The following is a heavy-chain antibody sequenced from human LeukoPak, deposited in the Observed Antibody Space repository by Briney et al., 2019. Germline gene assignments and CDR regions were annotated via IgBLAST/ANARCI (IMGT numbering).Heavy chain of an antibody. V-gene: IGHV3-7*01. J-gene: IGHJ4*02. Sequence: GGSLRLSCAASGFSFSSYWLMWVRQTPGKGPQWVATIKEDGRQTFYSDSVMGRFTISIDSAKNSLYLQMNGLRVEETAVYYCYGTRGYWGQGALVTVSS. CDR3: YGTRGY. CDR2: IKEDGRQT. D-gene: IGHD3-22*01. CDR1: GFSFSSYW.